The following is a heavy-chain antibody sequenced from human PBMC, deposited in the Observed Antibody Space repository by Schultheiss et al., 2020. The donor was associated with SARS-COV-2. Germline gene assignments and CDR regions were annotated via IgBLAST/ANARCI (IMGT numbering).Heavy chain of an antibody. CDR1: GYTFTSYA. CDR2: IIPIFGTA. J-gene: IGHJ6*02. CDR3: ARRVVRSPYYYYGMDV. Sequence: SVKVSCKASGYTFTSYAISWVRQAPGQGLEWMGGIIPIFGTANYAQKFQGRVTITADESTSTAYMELSSLRSEDTAVYYCARRVVRSPYYYYGMDVWGQGTTVTVSS. V-gene: IGHV1-69*13.